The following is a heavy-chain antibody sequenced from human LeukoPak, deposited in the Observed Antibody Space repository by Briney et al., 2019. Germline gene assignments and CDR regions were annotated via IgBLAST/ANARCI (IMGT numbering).Heavy chain of an antibody. CDR1: GGSFSGYY. J-gene: IGHJ4*02. CDR2: INHSGST. V-gene: IGHV4-34*01. D-gene: IGHD5-18*01. Sequence: SETLSLTCAAYGGSFSGYYWSWIRQPPGKGLEWIGEINHSGSTNYNPSLKSRVTISVDTSKNQFSLKLSSVTAADTAVYYCARVDTAMATDYWGQGTLVTVSS. CDR3: ARVDTAMATDY.